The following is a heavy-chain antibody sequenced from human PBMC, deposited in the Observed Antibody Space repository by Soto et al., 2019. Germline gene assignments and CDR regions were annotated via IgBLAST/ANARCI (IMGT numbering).Heavy chain of an antibody. V-gene: IGHV4-59*08. CDR3: ARLNYGSGSYYWFDP. J-gene: IGHJ5*02. Sequence: PSETLSLTCSVSGGSISGYYWSWIRQSPGKGLEWIGYIYSSGSTNYNPSLKSRVTMLVDTSKNQFSLKLTSMTAADTAMYYCARLNYGSGSYYWFDPWGQGTLVTVSS. D-gene: IGHD3-10*01. CDR1: GGSISGYY. CDR2: IYSSGST.